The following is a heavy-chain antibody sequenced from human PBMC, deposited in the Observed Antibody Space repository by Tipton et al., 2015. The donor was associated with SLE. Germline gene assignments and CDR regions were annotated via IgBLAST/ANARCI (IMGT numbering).Heavy chain of an antibody. J-gene: IGHJ5*02. CDR1: GFTFSGSA. Sequence: LRLSCAASGFTFSGSAMHWVRQASGKGLEWVGRIYTSGSTNYNPSLKSRVTISVDTSKNQFSLKLSSVTAADTAVYYCAREGDVVVAATRFDPWGQGTLVTVSS. D-gene: IGHD2-15*01. V-gene: IGHV4-4*07. CDR2: IYTSGST. CDR3: AREGDVVVAATRFDP.